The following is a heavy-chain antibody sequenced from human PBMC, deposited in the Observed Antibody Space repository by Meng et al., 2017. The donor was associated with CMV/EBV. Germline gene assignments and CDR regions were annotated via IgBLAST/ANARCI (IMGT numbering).Heavy chain of an antibody. CDR3: ARSIVVLPAAIKPLPDY. Sequence: GGSLRLSCAASGFTFSSYGMHWVRQAPGKGLEWVAFIRYDGSNKYYADSVKGRFTISRDNSKNTLYLQMNSLRAEDTAVYYCARSIVVLPAAIKPLPDYWGQGTLVTVSS. V-gene: IGHV3-30*02. CDR1: GFTFSSYG. CDR2: IRYDGSNK. D-gene: IGHD2-2*02. J-gene: IGHJ4*02.